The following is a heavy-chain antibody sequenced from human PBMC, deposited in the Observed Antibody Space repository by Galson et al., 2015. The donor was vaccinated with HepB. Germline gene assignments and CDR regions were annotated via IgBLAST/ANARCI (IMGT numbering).Heavy chain of an antibody. V-gene: IGHV5-51*01. D-gene: IGHD6-13*01. CDR3: ASPAIASADGIFDF. CDR2: IYPGDSDT. Sequence: QSGAEVKKPGESLKISCKGSGNSFTNHWIGWVRQMPGKGLEWMGIIYPGDSDTRYNPSFRGQVTISVDLSISTVYLQWSSVKASDTAMYFCASPAIASADGIFDFWGQGTLVTVSS. CDR1: GNSFTNHW. J-gene: IGHJ4*02.